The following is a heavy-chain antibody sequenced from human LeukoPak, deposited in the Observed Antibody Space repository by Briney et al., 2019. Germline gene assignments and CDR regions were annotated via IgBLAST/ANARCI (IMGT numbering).Heavy chain of an antibody. D-gene: IGHD2-2*01. CDR1: GYSFTSYW. Sequence: GASLKISCKGSGYSFTSYWIGWVRQMPGKGLEWMGIIYPGDSNTRYSPSFQGPVTISADKSISPAYLQWSSLKASDTAMYYCARQGCSSTSCHGLFDPWGQGTLVTVSS. CDR2: IYPGDSNT. CDR3: ARQGCSSTSCHGLFDP. J-gene: IGHJ5*02. V-gene: IGHV5-51*01.